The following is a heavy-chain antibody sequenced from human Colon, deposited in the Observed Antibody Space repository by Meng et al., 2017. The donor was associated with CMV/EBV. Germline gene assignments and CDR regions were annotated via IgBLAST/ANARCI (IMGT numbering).Heavy chain of an antibody. J-gene: IGHJ4*01. CDR1: GFSLSTIGMG. CDR2: IYWDDDK. Sequence: QITLKESRSTLVKPTHTLTLTRTFSGFSLSTIGMGVGWIRQPPGKALEWLGVIYWDDDKRYSPSLKSRLTITKDTSKNQVVLTMTNLDPLDTATYYCAHRPYGSGSYFFDYWGQEPWSPSPQ. CDR3: AHRPYGSGSYFFDY. D-gene: IGHD3-10*01. V-gene: IGHV2-5*02.